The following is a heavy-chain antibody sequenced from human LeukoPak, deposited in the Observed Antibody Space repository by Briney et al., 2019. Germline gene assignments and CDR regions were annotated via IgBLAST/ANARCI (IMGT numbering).Heavy chain of an antibody. CDR1: GGSFSGYY. CDR3: ARGRTSPHIVVVTPRKDTDYMDV. J-gene: IGHJ6*03. CDR2: INHSGST. D-gene: IGHD2-21*02. Sequence: PSETLSLTCAVYGGSFSGYYWSWIRQPPGKGLEWFGEINHSGSTNYHPSLESRITISVDTSKNQLSLKLSSVTAADTAVYYCARGRTSPHIVVVTPRKDTDYMDVWGKGTTVTVSS. V-gene: IGHV4-34*01.